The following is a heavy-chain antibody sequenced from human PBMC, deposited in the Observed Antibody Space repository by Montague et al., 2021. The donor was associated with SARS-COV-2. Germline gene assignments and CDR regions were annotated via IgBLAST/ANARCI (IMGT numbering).Heavy chain of an antibody. CDR2: IYTSGTT. J-gene: IGHJ4*02. V-gene: IGHV4-61*02. Sequence: TLPLTCTVSGGSISSGSYYWSWIRQPAGKGLEWIGRIYTSGTTDYSFSLKSRVTISVDTSKNQFSLKLTSVTAADTAVYYCARAHSGSWAHLDNWGQGRLVTVSS. D-gene: IGHD5-12*01. CDR1: GGSISSGSYY. CDR3: ARAHSGSWAHLDN.